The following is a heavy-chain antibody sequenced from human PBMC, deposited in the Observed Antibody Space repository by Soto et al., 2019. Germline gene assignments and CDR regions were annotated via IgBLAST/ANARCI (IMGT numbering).Heavy chain of an antibody. J-gene: IGHJ4*02. CDR1: GGTFSSYA. Sequence: ASVKVSCKASGGTFSSYAISWVRQAPGQGLEWMGGIIPIFGTANYAQKFQGRVTITADESTSTAYMELSSLRSEDTAVYYCARGAPSAGYSSSWYDYWGQGTLVTVSS. D-gene: IGHD6-13*01. CDR3: ARGAPSAGYSSSWYDY. CDR2: IIPIFGTA. V-gene: IGHV1-69*13.